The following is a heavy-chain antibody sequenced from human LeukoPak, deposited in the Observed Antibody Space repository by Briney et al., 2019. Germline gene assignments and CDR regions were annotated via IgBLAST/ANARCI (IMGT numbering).Heavy chain of an antibody. J-gene: IGHJ6*02. V-gene: IGHV3-13*04. Sequence: GGSLRLSCAASGFTFSTYEMHWVRQATGKGLEWVSTISAAGKTYYPGSVKGRFTVSRENARNSLFLQMNSLRAEDTAMYYCARGRDSYGMDVWGQGTTVTISS. CDR3: ARGRDSYGMDV. D-gene: IGHD3-10*01. CDR1: GFTFSTYE. CDR2: ISAAGKT.